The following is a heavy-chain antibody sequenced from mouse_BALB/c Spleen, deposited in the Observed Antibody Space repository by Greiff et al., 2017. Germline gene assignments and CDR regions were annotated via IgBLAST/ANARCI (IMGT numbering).Heavy chain of an antibody. CDR2: IWSGGST. CDR1: GFSLTSYG. Sequence: VQLQQSGPGLVQPSQSLSITCTVSGFSLTSYGVHWVRQSPGKGLEWLGVIWSGGSTDYNAAFISRLSISKDNSKSQVFFKMNSLQANDTATYYCARSSYRYDGFAYWGQGTLVTVSA. V-gene: IGHV2-2*02. CDR3: ARSSYRYDGFAY. D-gene: IGHD2-14*01. J-gene: IGHJ3*01.